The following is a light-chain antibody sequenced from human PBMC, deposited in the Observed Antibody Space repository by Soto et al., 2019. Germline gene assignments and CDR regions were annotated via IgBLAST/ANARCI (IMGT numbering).Light chain of an antibody. CDR3: QQDYNFAIT. CDR1: QRVSSSY. Sequence: EIVMTQSPATLSLSPGERATLSCRASQRVSSSYLSWYQQKPGQAPRLLIYGASTRATGIPARFSGSGSGTDFTLTISSLQPEDFAVYYCQQDYNFAITFGQGTRLEIK. J-gene: IGKJ5*01. CDR2: GAS. V-gene: IGKV3D-7*01.